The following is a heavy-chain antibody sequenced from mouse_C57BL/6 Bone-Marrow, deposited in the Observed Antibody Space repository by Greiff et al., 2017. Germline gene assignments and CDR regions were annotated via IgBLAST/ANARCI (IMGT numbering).Heavy chain of an antibody. Sequence: QVQLQQSGPELVKPGASVKISCKASGYAFSSSWMNWVKQRPGTGLEWIGRIYPGDGDTNYNGKFKGKATLTADKSSSTAYMQLSSLTSEDSAVYFCARSAQATFPFDYWGQGTTLTVSS. V-gene: IGHV1-82*01. D-gene: IGHD3-2*02. CDR3: ARSAQATFPFDY. J-gene: IGHJ2*01. CDR2: IYPGDGDT. CDR1: GYAFSSSW.